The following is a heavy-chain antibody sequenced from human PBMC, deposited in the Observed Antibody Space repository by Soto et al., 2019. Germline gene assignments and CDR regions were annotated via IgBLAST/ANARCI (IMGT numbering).Heavy chain of an antibody. V-gene: IGHV1-8*01. D-gene: IGHD3-10*01. CDR2: VNPNNGDT. CDR1: GYTFSNYD. CDR3: AKVSRKGSAIDLDY. Sequence: QVQLVQSGAELQKPGASVKVSCKASGYTFSNYDMNWVRQATGQGPEWIGWVNPNNGDTGYAQKFQGRVTLTTDISTTTTYMELTTLRSEDKASYYCAKVSRKGSAIDLDYWCQGTLITVSS. J-gene: IGHJ4*02.